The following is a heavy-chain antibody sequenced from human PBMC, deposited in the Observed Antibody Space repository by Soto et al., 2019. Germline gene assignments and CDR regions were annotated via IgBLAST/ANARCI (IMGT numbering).Heavy chain of an antibody. J-gene: IGHJ6*02. CDR1: GFTFMSSA. CDR3: AARTGSDYYGMDV. CDR2: IVVGSGNT. V-gene: IGHV1-58*01. D-gene: IGHD1-1*01. Sequence: SVKVSCKASGFTFMSSAVQWVRQARGQRLEGIGWIVVGSGNTDYAQKFQERVTITRDMSTSTAYMELSSLRSEDTAVYYCAARTGSDYYGMDVWGQGTTVTVSS.